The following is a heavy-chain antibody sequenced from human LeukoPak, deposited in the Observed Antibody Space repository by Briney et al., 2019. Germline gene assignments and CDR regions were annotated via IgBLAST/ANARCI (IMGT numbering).Heavy chain of an antibody. D-gene: IGHD4-17*01. CDR1: GGTFSSYA. J-gene: IGHJ4*02. V-gene: IGHV1-69*13. CDR3: ARGPAVTTYRFFDY. CDR2: IFPIFGTA. Sequence: GASVKVSCKASGGTFSSYAISWVRQAPGQGLEWMGGIFPIFGTANYAQKFQGRVTITADESTSTAYMELSSLRSEDTAVYYCARGPAVTTYRFFDYWGQGTLVTVSS.